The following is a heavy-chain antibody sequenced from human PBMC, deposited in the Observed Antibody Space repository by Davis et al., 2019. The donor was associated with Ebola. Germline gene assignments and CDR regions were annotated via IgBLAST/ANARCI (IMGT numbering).Heavy chain of an antibody. CDR1: GYTFTSYG. D-gene: IGHD3-16*02. J-gene: IGHJ6*02. V-gene: IGHV1-18*01. Sequence: ASVKVSCKASGYTFTSYGISWVRQAPGQGLEWMGWISAYNGNTNYAQKLQGRVTMTTDTSTSTAYMELRSLRSDDTAVYYCASGIMITFGGVIDYYYGMDVWGQGTTVTVS. CDR2: ISAYNGNT. CDR3: ASGIMITFGGVIDYYYGMDV.